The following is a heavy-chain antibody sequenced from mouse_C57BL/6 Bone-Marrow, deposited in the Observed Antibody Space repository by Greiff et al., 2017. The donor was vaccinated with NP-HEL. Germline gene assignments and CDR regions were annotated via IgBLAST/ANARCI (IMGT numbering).Heavy chain of an antibody. Sequence: EVKLVESGGGLVKPGGSLKLSCAASGFTFSDYGMHWVRQAPEKGLEWVAYISSGSSTIYYADTVKGRFTISRDNAKNSLFLQMTSLRSEDTAMYYCARGGYYDYDVGAYWGQGTLVTVSA. D-gene: IGHD2-4*01. CDR3: ARGGYYDYDVGAY. V-gene: IGHV5-17*01. CDR2: ISSGSSTI. J-gene: IGHJ3*01. CDR1: GFTFSDYG.